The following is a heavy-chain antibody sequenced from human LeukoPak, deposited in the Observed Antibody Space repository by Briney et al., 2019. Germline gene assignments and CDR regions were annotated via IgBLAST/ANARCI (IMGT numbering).Heavy chain of an antibody. Sequence: PSETLSLTCAVCGGSFSGYYWSWIRQPPGKGLEWIGEINHSGSTNYNPSLKSRVTISVDTSKNQFSLKLSSVTAADTAVYYCARGRIWYYYYMDVWGKGTTVTVSS. V-gene: IGHV4-34*01. D-gene: IGHD1-14*01. J-gene: IGHJ6*03. CDR1: GGSFSGYY. CDR3: ARGRIWYYYYMDV. CDR2: INHSGST.